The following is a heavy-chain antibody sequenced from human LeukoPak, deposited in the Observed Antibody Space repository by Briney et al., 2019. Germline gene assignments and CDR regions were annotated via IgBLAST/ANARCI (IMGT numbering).Heavy chain of an antibody. D-gene: IGHD3-10*01. Sequence: GESLKISCKGSGYSFTSNWIAWVRQMSGGGLEWMGVIYPGDSDTRYSPSFQGQVTISADKSTSTAYLQWSTLKASDTAMYYCARQSINSGNSASDIWGQGTMVTVSS. CDR1: GYSFTSNW. J-gene: IGHJ3*02. CDR2: IYPGDSDT. V-gene: IGHV5-51*01. CDR3: ARQSINSGNSASDI.